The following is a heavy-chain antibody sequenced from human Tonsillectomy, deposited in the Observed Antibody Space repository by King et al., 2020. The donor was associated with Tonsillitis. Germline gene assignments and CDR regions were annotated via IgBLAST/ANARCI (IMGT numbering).Heavy chain of an antibody. V-gene: IGHV3-23*04. J-gene: IGHJ2*01. CDR1: GFTFSTYA. D-gene: IGHD6-19*01. CDR3: ARDGFAGYSSTLGYFDL. Sequence: VQLVESGGGLVQPGGSLRLSCAASGFTFSTYAMSWVRQAPGKGLEWVSGISASGGRTLYADFVKGRFTISSDNSRNTLYLQMDSLRAEDTAVYYCARDGFAGYSSTLGYFDLWGRGTLVTVSS. CDR2: ISASGGRT.